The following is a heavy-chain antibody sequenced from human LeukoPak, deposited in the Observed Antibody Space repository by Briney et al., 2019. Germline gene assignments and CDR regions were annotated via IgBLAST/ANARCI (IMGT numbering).Heavy chain of an antibody. CDR2: IIPIFGTA. J-gene: IGHJ3*02. CDR3: ARVRAAGRTRDAFDI. Sequence: SVKVSCKASGGTFSSYAITWVRQAPGQGLEWMGGIIPIFGTANYAQKFQGRVTITADKSTSTAYMDLSSLRSKDTAVYYCARVRAAGRTRDAFDIWGQGTMVTVSS. D-gene: IGHD1-14*01. CDR1: GGTFSSYA. V-gene: IGHV1-69*06.